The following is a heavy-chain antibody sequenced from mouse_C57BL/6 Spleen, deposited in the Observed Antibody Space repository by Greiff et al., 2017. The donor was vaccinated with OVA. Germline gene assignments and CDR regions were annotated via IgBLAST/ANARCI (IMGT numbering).Heavy chain of an antibody. V-gene: IGHV3-6*01. D-gene: IGHD2-10*01. Sequence: VQLKESGPGLVKPSQSLSLTCSVTGYSITSGYYWNWIRQFPGNKLEWMGYISYDGSNNYNPSLKNRISITRDTSKNQFFLKLNSVTTEDTATYYCARETLLLGYFDYWGQGTTLTVSS. CDR2: ISYDGSN. J-gene: IGHJ2*01. CDR1: GYSITSGYY. CDR3: ARETLLLGYFDY.